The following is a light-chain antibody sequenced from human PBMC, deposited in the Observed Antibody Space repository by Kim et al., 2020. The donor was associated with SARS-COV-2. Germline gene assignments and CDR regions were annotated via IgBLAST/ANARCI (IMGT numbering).Light chain of an antibody. V-gene: IGLV3-1*01. CDR1: KLGDKY. CDR3: QAWDSSTAYV. CDR2: QDS. Sequence: SYELTQPPSVSVSPGHTASITCSGDKLGDKYACWYQQKPGQSPVLVIYQDSKRPSGIPERFSGSNSGNTATLTISGTQAMDEADYYCQAWDSSTAYVFGT. J-gene: IGLJ1*01.